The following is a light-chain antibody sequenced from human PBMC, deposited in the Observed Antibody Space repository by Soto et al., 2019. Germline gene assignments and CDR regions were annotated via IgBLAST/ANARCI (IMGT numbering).Light chain of an antibody. CDR1: QSVSSSY. J-gene: IGKJ1*01. CDR2: GAS. CDR3: QQYGSSPTT. Sequence: EIVLKKSPGTLSLSTGERATLSCRASQSVSSSYLAWYQQKPGQAPRLLIYGASSRATGIPDRFSGSGSGTDFTLTISRLEPEDFAVYYCQQYGSSPTTFGQGTKVDI. V-gene: IGKV3-20*01.